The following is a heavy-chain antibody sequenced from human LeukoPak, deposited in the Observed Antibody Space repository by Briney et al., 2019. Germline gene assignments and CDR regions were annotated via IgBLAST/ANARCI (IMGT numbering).Heavy chain of an antibody. CDR3: VSGSDTSGYYFY. Sequence: GGSLRLSCAASGFTFSSYAMSWVRQAPGKGLEWVSAISGSGGSTYYADSVKGRFTISRDNSKNTLYLQMNSLRAEDTAVYYCVSGSDTSGYYFYWGQGILVTVSS. V-gene: IGHV3-23*01. D-gene: IGHD3-22*01. CDR2: ISGSGGST. J-gene: IGHJ4*02. CDR1: GFTFSSYA.